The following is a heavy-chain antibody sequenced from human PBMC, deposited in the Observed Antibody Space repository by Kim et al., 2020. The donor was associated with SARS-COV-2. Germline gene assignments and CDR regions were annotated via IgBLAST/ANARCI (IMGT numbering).Heavy chain of an antibody. CDR3: AKDSSSWYHQGPFDY. Sequence: GGSLRLSCAASGFTFSSYAMSWVRQAPGKGLEWVSAISGSGGSTYYADSVKGRFTISRDNSKNTLYLQMNSLRAEDTAVYYCAKDSSSWYHQGPFDYWGQGTLVTVYS. V-gene: IGHV3-23*01. CDR2: ISGSGGST. D-gene: IGHD6-13*01. CDR1: GFTFSSYA. J-gene: IGHJ4*02.